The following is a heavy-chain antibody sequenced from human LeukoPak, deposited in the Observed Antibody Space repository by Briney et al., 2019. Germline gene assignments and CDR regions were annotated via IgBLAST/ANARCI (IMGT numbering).Heavy chain of an antibody. Sequence: PSETLSLTCTVSRGSISSYYWSWIRQPPGKGLEWIGYIYYGGSTNYNPSLKSRVTMSVDTSKNQFSLKLSSVTAADTAIYYCARSSYDSSGYSPDYFDFWGQGTLVTVSS. J-gene: IGHJ4*02. CDR3: ARSSYDSSGYSPDYFDF. V-gene: IGHV4-59*01. CDR2: IYYGGST. D-gene: IGHD3-22*01. CDR1: RGSISSYY.